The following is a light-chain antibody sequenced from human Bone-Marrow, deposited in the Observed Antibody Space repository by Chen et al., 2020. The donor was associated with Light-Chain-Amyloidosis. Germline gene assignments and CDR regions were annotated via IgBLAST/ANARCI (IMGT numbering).Light chain of an antibody. CDR3: GSYTITNTLV. J-gene: IGLJ1*01. CDR2: EVT. V-gene: IGLV2-14*01. CDR1: SSDVGGDNH. Sequence: QSALTQPASVSGSPGQSITISCTGTSSDVGGDNHVSWYQQHPDKAPKLMIYEVTNRPSWVPYRFSGSKSDNTASLTISGLQTEDEADYFCGSYTITNTLVFGSGTRVTVL.